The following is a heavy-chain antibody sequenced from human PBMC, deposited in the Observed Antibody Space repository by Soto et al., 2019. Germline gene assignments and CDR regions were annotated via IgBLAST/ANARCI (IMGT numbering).Heavy chain of an antibody. Sequence: SVNVSCKTSGGTFSTYGTSWVRQAPGQGVEWVGGIIAVYGTTDYEQKFQGRAAMTAYEVTRTVYMEVSSLASEDTGVYYCAISISRRWLSPRDYGLEVWGQGTAVNVS. CDR3: AISISRRWLSPRDYGLEV. CDR1: GGTFSTYG. J-gene: IGHJ6*02. V-gene: IGHV1-69*13. CDR2: IIAVYGTT. D-gene: IGHD3-22*01.